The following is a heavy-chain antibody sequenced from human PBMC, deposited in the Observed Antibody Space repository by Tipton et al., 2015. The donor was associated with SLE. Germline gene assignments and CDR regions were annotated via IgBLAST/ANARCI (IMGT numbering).Heavy chain of an antibody. CDR3: AKGGVSYYFDY. J-gene: IGHJ4*02. CDR1: GFTFSGYW. D-gene: IGHD3-16*02. Sequence: GSLRLSCAASGFTFSGYWMTWVRQAPGKGLEWVANIKQDGSEKYYVESVKGRFTISRDNAKNTLYLQINSLKAEDTAVYYCAKGGVSYYFDYWGQGTLVTVSS. CDR2: IKQDGSEK. V-gene: IGHV3-7*01.